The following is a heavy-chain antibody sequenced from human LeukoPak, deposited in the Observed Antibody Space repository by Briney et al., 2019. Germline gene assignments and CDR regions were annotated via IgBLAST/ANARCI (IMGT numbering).Heavy chain of an antibody. CDR2: INPSGGST. CDR3: ATYGDYRDFDY. Sequence: ASVKVSCKASGYSFISYYMHWVRQAPGQGLEWMGIINPSGGSTRYAQKFQGRVTITADESTSTAYMELSSLRSEDTAVYYCATYGDYRDFDYWGQGTLVTVSS. CDR1: GYSFISYY. J-gene: IGHJ4*02. V-gene: IGHV1-46*01. D-gene: IGHD4-17*01.